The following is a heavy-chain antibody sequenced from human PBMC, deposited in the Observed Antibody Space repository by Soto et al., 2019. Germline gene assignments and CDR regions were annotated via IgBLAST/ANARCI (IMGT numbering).Heavy chain of an antibody. D-gene: IGHD3-9*01. CDR3: AAGVYDIWADYSLLDY. CDR2: IIPIHGIA. V-gene: IGHV1-69*02. CDR1: VGTFSSYI. J-gene: IGHJ4*02. Sequence: SVKGSRKAAVGTFSSYISSWVRKAPGQGLEWMGRIIPIHGIANYAQKSQGRVTITADKSTSTAYMELSSLSSEDTAVYFCAAGVYDIWADYSLLDYWGQGTLVTVSS.